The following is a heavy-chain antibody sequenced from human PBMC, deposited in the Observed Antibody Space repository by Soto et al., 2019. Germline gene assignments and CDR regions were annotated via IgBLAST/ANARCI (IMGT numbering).Heavy chain of an antibody. J-gene: IGHJ6*02. V-gene: IGHV1-69*13. D-gene: IGHD2-15*01. Sequence: GASVKVSCKASGGTFSSYAISWVRQAPGQGLEWMGGIIPIFGTANYAQKFQGRVTITADESTSTAYMELSSLRSEDTAVYYCARASYCSGGSCYSFPDYYYYGMDVWGQGTTVTVSS. CDR3: ARASYCSGGSCYSFPDYYYYGMDV. CDR1: GGTFSSYA. CDR2: IIPIFGTA.